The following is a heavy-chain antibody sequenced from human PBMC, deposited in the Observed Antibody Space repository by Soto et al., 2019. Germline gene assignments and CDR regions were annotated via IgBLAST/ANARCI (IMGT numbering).Heavy chain of an antibody. CDR3: AKDRRIYGGYDLSLAY. V-gene: IGHV3-23*01. J-gene: IGHJ4*02. CDR2: ISGSGGST. Sequence: EVQLLESGGGLVQPGGSLRLSCAASGFTFSIYAMSWVRQAPGKGLEWVSAISGSGGSTYYADSVKGRFTISRDNSKNTLYLQMNSLRAEDTAVYYCAKDRRIYGGYDLSLAYWGQGTRVTVSS. D-gene: IGHD5-12*01. CDR1: GFTFSIYA.